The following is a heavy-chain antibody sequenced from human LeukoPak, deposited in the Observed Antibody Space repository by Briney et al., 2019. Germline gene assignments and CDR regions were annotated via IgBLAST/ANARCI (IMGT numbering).Heavy chain of an antibody. Sequence: SETLSLTCTVSGDSINSDDYYWSWVRQPPGKGLEWIGYIYYSGSTYYNSSLKSRVTISVDTSKNQFSLKLSSVTAADTAVYYCARVEKADFWSGIGYYFDYWGQGTLVTVSS. D-gene: IGHD3-3*01. CDR1: GDSINSDDYY. J-gene: IGHJ4*02. CDR3: ARVEKADFWSGIGYYFDY. CDR2: IYYSGST. V-gene: IGHV4-30-4*01.